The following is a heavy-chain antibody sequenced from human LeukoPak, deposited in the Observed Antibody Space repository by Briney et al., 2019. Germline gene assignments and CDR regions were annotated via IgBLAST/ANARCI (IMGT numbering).Heavy chain of an antibody. CDR3: ARDGRTREESGTYTSYYFDF. V-gene: IGHV3-7*01. Sequence: PGGSLRLSCSASGFTFSNYWMSWVRQAPGKGLEWVANINQDGSKIYYVDSVKGRFTISRDNVKNSLSLEMHSLTPEDTAVYYCARDGRTREESGTYTSYYFDFWGQGILVTVSS. D-gene: IGHD3-10*01. CDR1: GFTFSNYW. CDR2: INQDGSKI. J-gene: IGHJ4*02.